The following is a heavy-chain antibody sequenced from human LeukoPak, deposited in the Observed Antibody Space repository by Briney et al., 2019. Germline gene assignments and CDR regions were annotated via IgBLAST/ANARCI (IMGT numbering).Heavy chain of an antibody. CDR3: AKNDGNIWQPHS. CDR1: GFTFSNFV. Sequence: PGGSLRHSCSTSGFTFSNFVMQWVRQTPGKGLEYVSVISTDGSQYYPDSVKGRFTIFRDNSKNTLYLQMNSLRPEDTAIYYCAKNDGNIWQPHSWGQGTLVTVSS. V-gene: IGHV3-64D*06. CDR2: ISTDGSQ. J-gene: IGHJ4*02.